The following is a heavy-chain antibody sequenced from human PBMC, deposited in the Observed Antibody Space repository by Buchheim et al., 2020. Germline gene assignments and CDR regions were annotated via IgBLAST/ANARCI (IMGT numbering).Heavy chain of an antibody. Sequence: QVQLQESGPGLVKPSQTLSLTCTVSGGSISSGSFYWSWIRQPAGKGLEWIGRIYTSGSTNYSPSLKSRVTISVDTSNNQFSLKLSSVTAADTAVYYCARGGGGTYYYFYAMDVWGQGTT. CDR3: ARGGGGTYYYFYAMDV. V-gene: IGHV4-61*02. D-gene: IGHD3-10*01. J-gene: IGHJ6*02. CDR2: IYTSGST. CDR1: GGSISSGSFY.